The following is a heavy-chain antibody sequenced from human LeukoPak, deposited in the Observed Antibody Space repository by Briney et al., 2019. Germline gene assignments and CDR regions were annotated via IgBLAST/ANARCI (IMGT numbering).Heavy chain of an antibody. CDR1: GYTFTGYY. CDR3: ARENRGGTSISSHIYYFDY. D-gene: IGHD1-14*01. V-gene: IGHV1-2*02. J-gene: IGHJ4*02. CDR2: INPNSGGT. Sequence: VASVKVSCKASGYTFTGYYMHWVRQAPGQGLEWMGWINPNSGGTNLAQKFQGRVTMTRDTSISTAYMELSRLRSDDTAVYYCARENRGGTSISSHIYYFDYWGQGTLVTVSS.